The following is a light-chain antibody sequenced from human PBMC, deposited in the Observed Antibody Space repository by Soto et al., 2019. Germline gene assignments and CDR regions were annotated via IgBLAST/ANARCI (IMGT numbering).Light chain of an antibody. Sequence: QSVLTQPPSASGSPGQSVTVSCTGTSNDVGRYNYVSWYQQHPGKVPKLIIYEVTKRPSGVPNRFSGSKSGNTASLTVSGLQAEDEADYSCSSYAGSNTLGVFGTGTKVTVL. CDR1: SNDVGRYNY. CDR2: EVT. J-gene: IGLJ1*01. CDR3: SSYAGSNTLGV. V-gene: IGLV2-8*01.